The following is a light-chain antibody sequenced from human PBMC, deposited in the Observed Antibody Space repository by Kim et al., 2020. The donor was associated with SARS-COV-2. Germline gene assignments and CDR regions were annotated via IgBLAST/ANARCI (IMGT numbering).Light chain of an antibody. J-gene: IGKJ1*01. Sequence: CASVGDRVTITGRASQSISSWLAWYQQKPGKAPKLLIYKASNLESGVLSRFSGSGSGTEFTLTISSLQPDDFATYYCQQYYSYWTFGQGTKVDIK. CDR1: QSISSW. V-gene: IGKV1-5*03. CDR2: KAS. CDR3: QQYYSYWT.